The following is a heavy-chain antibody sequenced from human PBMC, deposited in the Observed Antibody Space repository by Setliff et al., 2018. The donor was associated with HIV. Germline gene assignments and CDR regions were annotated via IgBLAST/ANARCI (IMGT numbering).Heavy chain of an antibody. V-gene: IGHV4-59*11. CDR2: ISYSGST. Sequence: SETLSLTCTVPGASIRSQYWSWIRKPPGKGLEWIGYISYSGSTNYNPSLESRVAMSVDTSKQQFSLEVSSVTAADTAVYCCARTRGYSYGTLAGFDYWGRGSLVTVSS. D-gene: IGHD5-18*01. J-gene: IGHJ4*01. CDR1: GASIRSQY. CDR3: ARTRGYSYGTLAGFDY.